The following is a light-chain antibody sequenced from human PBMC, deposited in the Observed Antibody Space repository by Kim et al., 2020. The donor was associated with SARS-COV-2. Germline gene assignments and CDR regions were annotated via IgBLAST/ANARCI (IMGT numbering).Light chain of an antibody. CDR3: QQYGSSPYT. V-gene: IGKV3-20*01. Sequence: LSPGERATLSCRASQSVSSSYLAWYQQKPGQAPCLLIYGASSRAAGIPDRFSGSGSGTDFTLTITRLEPEDFAVYYCQQYGSSPYTFGQGTNLEIK. CDR1: QSVSSSY. J-gene: IGKJ2*01. CDR2: GAS.